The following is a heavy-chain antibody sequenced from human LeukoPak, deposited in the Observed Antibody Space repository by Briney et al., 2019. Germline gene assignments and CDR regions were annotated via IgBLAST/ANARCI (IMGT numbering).Heavy chain of an antibody. V-gene: IGHV4-39*02. Sequence: SETLSLTCIVSGGSMNSNNYYWGWIRQPPGRGLEWIGSIYHSGNTYYNPSLESRVTVSVDTSENQFSLRLASVTAADTAVYHCARAAGSGLIDYWGQGILVIVSS. CDR1: GGSMNSNNYY. CDR3: ARAAGSGLIDY. D-gene: IGHD6-19*01. J-gene: IGHJ4*02. CDR2: IYHSGNT.